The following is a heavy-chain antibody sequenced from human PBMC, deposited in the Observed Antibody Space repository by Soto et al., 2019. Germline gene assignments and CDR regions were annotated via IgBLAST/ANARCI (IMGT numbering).Heavy chain of an antibody. CDR3: AKGRGAGGWYPSDF. J-gene: IGHJ4*02. D-gene: IGHD6-19*01. Sequence: EVQLLESGGDLVKPGASLRLSCVASGFTFSDYVMTWVRQAPGKGLEWVSAISASGLNTYYAVPVKGRFTISRDKSKNTVYLQMNSLRAEDTAIYWCAKGRGAGGWYPSDFWGQGTLVTVSS. CDR1: GFTFSDYV. CDR2: ISASGLNT. V-gene: IGHV3-23*01.